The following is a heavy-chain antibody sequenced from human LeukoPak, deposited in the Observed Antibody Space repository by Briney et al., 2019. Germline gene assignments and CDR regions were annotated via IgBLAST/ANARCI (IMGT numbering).Heavy chain of an antibody. V-gene: IGHV1-69*13. J-gene: IGHJ3*02. CDR2: IIPIFGTA. Sequence: ASVKVSCKASGGTFSSYAISWVRRAPGQGLEWMGGIIPIFGTANYAQKFQGRVTITADESTSTAYMELSSLRSEDTAVYYCATPIELRRYAFDIWGQGTMVTVSS. D-gene: IGHD1-26*01. CDR3: ATPIELRRYAFDI. CDR1: GGTFSSYA.